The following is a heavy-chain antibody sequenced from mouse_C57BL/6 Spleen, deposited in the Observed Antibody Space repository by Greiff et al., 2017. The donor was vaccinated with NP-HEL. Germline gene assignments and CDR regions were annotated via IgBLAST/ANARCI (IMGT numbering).Heavy chain of an antibody. V-gene: IGHV2-6-1*01. D-gene: IGHD2-10*02. Sequence: VQRVESGPGLVAPSQSLSITCTVSGFSFTSYGVHWVRQPPGKGLEWLVVIWSDGSTTYNSALKSRLSISKDNSKSQVFLKMNSLQTDDTAMYDCARQKYGPYAMDYWGQGTSVTVSS. J-gene: IGHJ4*01. CDR3: ARQKYGPYAMDY. CDR2: IWSDGST. CDR1: GFSFTSYG.